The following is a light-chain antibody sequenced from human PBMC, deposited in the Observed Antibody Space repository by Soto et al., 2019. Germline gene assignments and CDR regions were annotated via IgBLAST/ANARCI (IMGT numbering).Light chain of an antibody. CDR2: EGS. J-gene: IGLJ1*01. CDR1: SSDVGSYNL. V-gene: IGLV2-23*01. Sequence: QSVLTQPASVSGSPGQSITIPCTGTSSDVGSYNLVSWYQQHPGKAPKLMIYEGSKRPSGISYRFSGSKSGNTASLTISGLQAEDEADYYCCSYAGSSTPLYVFGTGTKVTVL. CDR3: CSYAGSSTPLYV.